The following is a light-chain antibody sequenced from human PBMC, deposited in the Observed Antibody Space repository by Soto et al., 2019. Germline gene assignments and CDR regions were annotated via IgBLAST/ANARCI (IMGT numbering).Light chain of an antibody. CDR2: GNS. J-gene: IGLJ2*01. CDR3: QSYDSSLSGVV. CDR1: SSNIGAGYD. Sequence: QPVLTQPPSVSGAPGQRVTISCTGSSSNIGAGYDVHWYQQLPGTAPKLLIYGNSNRPSGVPDRFSGSKSGTSASLAITGRQAEDEADYYCQSYDSSLSGVVFGGGTKLTLL. V-gene: IGLV1-40*01.